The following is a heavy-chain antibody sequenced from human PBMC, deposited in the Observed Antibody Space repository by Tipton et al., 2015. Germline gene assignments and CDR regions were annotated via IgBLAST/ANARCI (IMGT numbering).Heavy chain of an antibody. CDR3: ARDLEHGMDV. CDR1: GGSISNYY. V-gene: IGHV4-59*01. Sequence: TLSLTCTVSGGSISNYYWGWIRQPPGKELEWIGYIQYSGSTNYNPSLKSRVTISVDTSKTQFSLKMSSVTAADTAVYFCARDLEHGMDVWGQGTTVTVS. CDR2: IQYSGST. J-gene: IGHJ6*02.